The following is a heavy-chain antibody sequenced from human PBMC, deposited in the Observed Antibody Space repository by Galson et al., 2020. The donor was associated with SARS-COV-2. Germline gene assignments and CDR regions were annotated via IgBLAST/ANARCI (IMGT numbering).Heavy chain of an antibody. CDR3: AHRRPPRVGITPAYDF. CDR1: GFALSTSGVG. D-gene: IGHD1-7*01. CDR2: IYWNGDQ. V-gene: IGHV2-5*01. Sequence: SGPTLVNPTQTLSLTCTFSGFALSTSGVGVGWIRQPPGKALEWLALIYWNGDQRYSPSLKSRLTITKDTSKNQVVLSMTNMDPVDTATYYCAHRRPPRVGITPAYDFWGQGTLVTVSS. J-gene: IGHJ4*02.